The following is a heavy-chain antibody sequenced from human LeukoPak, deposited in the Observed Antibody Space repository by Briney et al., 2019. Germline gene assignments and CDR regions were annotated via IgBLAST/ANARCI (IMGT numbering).Heavy chain of an antibody. CDR1: GFTFSNYW. CDR2: IKQDGSER. D-gene: IGHD1-26*01. Sequence: GGSLRLSRAASGFTFSNYWVSWFRQAPGQGLEWVASIKQDGSERYYVDSVEGRFTISRDNAKNSLFLQLSSLRVEDTAVYYCARDALGGAAYFDYWGQGTLVTVSS. J-gene: IGHJ4*02. V-gene: IGHV3-7*01. CDR3: ARDALGGAAYFDY.